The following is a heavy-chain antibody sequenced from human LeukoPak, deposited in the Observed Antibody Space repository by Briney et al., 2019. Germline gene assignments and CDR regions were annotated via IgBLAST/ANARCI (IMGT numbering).Heavy chain of an antibody. CDR1: GGSISSYY. Sequence: SETLSLTCTVSGGSISSYYWSWIRQPPGKGLEWIGYIYYSGSTNYNPSLKSRVTISVDTSKNQFSLKLSSVTAADTAVYYCAGGGIQLWPLGYWGQGTLVTVSS. CDR3: AGGGIQLWPLGY. D-gene: IGHD5-18*01. V-gene: IGHV4-59*12. CDR2: IYYSGST. J-gene: IGHJ4*02.